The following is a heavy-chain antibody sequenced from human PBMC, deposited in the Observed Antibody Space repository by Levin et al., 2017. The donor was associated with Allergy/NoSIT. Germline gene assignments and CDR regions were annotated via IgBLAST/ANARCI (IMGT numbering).Heavy chain of an antibody. Sequence: SETLSLTCTVSGGSISTYYWSWIRQPPGKGLEWIGYIYYSGSTNFNPSLKSRLTITLDTSQNQFSLKLSSVTTADTAIYYCTRGRGTSSTWPPFDNWGQGTLVTVSS. V-gene: IGHV4-59*01. CDR3: TRGRGTSSTWPPFDN. J-gene: IGHJ4*02. CDR1: GGSISTYY. D-gene: IGHD6-13*01. CDR2: IYYSGST.